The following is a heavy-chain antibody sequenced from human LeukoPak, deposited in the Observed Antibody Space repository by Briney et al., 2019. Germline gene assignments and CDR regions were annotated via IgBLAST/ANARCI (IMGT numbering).Heavy chain of an antibody. CDR2: IIPVLSTA. Sequence: SVKVSCKASGGTFSRYAISWVRQAPGQGLEWMGGIIPVLSTANYAQTFQDRVKITPDESTSTTYMELCSLQSEDTAVYYCATTGGDIYYYYMDVWGKGTTVTISS. D-gene: IGHD3-16*01. J-gene: IGHJ6*03. V-gene: IGHV1-69*13. CDR1: GGTFSRYA. CDR3: ATTGGDIYYYYMDV.